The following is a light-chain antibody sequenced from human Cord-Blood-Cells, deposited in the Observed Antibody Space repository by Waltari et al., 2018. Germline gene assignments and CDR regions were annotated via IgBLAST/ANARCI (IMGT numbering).Light chain of an antibody. CDR2: DAS. CDR1: QDISNY. V-gene: IGKV1-33*01. Sequence: DIQMTQSPSSLSASVGDRVPITCQASQDISNYLNWYQQKPGKAPKLLIYDASNLETGVPSRFSGSGSGTDFTFTISSLQPEDIETYYCQQYDNLPFTFGPGTKVDIK. J-gene: IGKJ3*01. CDR3: QQYDNLPFT.